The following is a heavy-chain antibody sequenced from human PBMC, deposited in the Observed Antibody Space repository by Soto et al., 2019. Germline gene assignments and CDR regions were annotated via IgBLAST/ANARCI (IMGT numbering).Heavy chain of an antibody. CDR3: AKVVATVTTSDY. V-gene: IGHV3-23*01. CDR1: GFTFSSYA. D-gene: IGHD4-17*01. Sequence: RRLSCAASGFTFSSYAMSWVRQAPGKGLEWVSAISGSGGSTYYADSVKGRFTISRDNSKNTLYLQMNSLRAEDTAVYYCAKVVATVTTSDYWGQGTLVTVSS. J-gene: IGHJ4*02. CDR2: ISGSGGST.